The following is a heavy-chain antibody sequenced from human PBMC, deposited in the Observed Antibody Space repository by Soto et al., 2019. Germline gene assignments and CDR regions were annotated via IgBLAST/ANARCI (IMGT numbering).Heavy chain of an antibody. Sequence: LSLTCTVYHGSFSGYYLSWILKNPFKGLEWIGEINHRVSTNYNPSLKSRVTISVDTSKNQFSLKLSSVTAADTAVYYCVWGCSGGSCSVDYWGQGTLVTVSS. D-gene: IGHD2-15*01. CDR3: VWGCSGGSCSVDY. CDR1: HGSFSGYY. V-gene: IGHV4-34*01. J-gene: IGHJ4*02. CDR2: INHRVST.